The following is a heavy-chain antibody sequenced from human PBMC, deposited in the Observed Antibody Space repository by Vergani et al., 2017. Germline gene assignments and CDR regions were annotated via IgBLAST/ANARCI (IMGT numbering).Heavy chain of an antibody. J-gene: IGHJ6*02. D-gene: IGHD3-10*01. Sequence: EVQLVESGGGLVQPGGSLKLSCAASGFTFSGSAMHWVRQASGKGLEWVGRIRSKANSYATAYAASVKGRLTISSDDSKNTAYLQMNSLKTEDTAVYYCTRHDDLWFGELLYSGGMDVWGQGTTVTVSS. CDR2: IRSKANSYAT. V-gene: IGHV3-73*01. CDR3: TRHDDLWFGELLYSGGMDV. CDR1: GFTFSGSA.